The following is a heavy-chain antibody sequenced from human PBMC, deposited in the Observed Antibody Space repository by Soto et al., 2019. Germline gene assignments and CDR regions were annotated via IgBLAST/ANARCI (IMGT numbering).Heavy chain of an antibody. J-gene: IGHJ4*02. CDR1: GDSVSNNSVA. V-gene: IGHV6-1*01. D-gene: IGHD3-10*01. Sequence: SRTLSLTCAMSGDSVSNNSVAWNWVRQSPSRGLEWLGRTYYRSKWHYDYAPSVRSRITINPDTSKNHFSLQLNSVSPEDAAVYYCARTLRGRGVKYFDDWGQGTLVTVSS. CDR2: TYYRSKWHY. CDR3: ARTLRGRGVKYFDD.